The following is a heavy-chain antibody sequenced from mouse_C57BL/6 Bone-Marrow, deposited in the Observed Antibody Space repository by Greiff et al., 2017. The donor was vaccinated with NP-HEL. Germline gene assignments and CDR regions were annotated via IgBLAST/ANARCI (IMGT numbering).Heavy chain of an antibody. J-gene: IGHJ4*01. V-gene: IGHV8-8*01. D-gene: IGHD2-4*01. CDR3: ARIPLYYDYDENAMDY. CDR2: IWWDADK. Sequence: QVQLKESGPGILQPSQTLSLTCSFSGFSLSTFGMGVGWIRQPSGKGLEWLAHIWWDADKYYNPALKSRLTISKDTSKNQVFLKIANVDTADTATYYCARIPLYYDYDENAMDYWGQGTSVTVSS. CDR1: GFSLSTFGMG.